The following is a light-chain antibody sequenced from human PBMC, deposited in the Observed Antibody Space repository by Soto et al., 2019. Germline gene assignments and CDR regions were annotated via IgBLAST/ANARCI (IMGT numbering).Light chain of an antibody. CDR1: QSVSSRF. CDR3: KQCGGSPYT. V-gene: IGKV3-20*01. Sequence: IVLTQSPGTLSLSPGERGTRSGGASQSVSSRFLAWYQQTPGRAPRLLMYGASSRATGIPDRFSGTESGTDFSLTISRLEPEDFAVYYCKQCGGSPYTFGMGTKVDIK. CDR2: GAS. J-gene: IGKJ2*01.